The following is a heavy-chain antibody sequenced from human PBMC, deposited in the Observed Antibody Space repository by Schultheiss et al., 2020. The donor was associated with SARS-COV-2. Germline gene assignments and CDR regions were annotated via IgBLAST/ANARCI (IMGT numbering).Heavy chain of an antibody. Sequence: SQTLSLTCTVSGGSVSSGYYWGWIRQPPGKGLEWIGEIYQSGTTNYNPSLKSRVTISVDTSKNQFSLKLSSVTAADTAVYYCARQASSDFYYYYALDVWGQGTTVTVSS. V-gene: IGHV4-38-2*02. D-gene: IGHD6-6*01. CDR2: IYQSGTT. J-gene: IGHJ6*02. CDR1: GGSVSSGYY. CDR3: ARQASSDFYYYYALDV.